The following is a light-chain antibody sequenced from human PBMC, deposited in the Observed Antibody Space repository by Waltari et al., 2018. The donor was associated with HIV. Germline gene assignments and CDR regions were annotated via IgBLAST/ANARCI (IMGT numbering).Light chain of an antibody. CDR1: QNILFSSNNKNY. Sequence: DIVMTESPDSLGVFLGESVTLNCKYSQNILFSSNNKNYLAWYQQKPGQPPKFLIYWASTRESGVPDRFSGSASGTNFTLAISSLQTEDVAVYYCQQYHSIPFTFGQGTKL. V-gene: IGKV4-1*01. CDR2: WAS. CDR3: QQYHSIPFT. J-gene: IGKJ2*01.